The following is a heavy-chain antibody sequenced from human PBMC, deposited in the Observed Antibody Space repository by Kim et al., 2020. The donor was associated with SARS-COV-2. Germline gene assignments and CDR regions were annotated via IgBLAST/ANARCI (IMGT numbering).Heavy chain of an antibody. CDR2: T. D-gene: IGHD3-9*01. J-gene: IGHJ6*02. Sequence: THNAESVKGRFTITRDNARNTLDLQMNSLRVEDTAIYYCAKDLFDYSAREVWGQGTTVTVSS. CDR3: AKDLFDYSAREV. V-gene: IGHV3-23*01.